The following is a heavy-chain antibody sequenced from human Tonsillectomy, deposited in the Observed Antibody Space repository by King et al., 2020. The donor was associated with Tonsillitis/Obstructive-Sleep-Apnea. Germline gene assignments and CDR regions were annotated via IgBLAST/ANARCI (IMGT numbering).Heavy chain of an antibody. CDR2: ISAYNGNT. CDR3: AGGPHSGSYRPLYFDY. V-gene: IGHV1-18*01. Sequence: VQLVESGAEVKKPGASVKVSCKASGYTFTSYGIIWVRQSPGQGLEWMGWISAYNGNTNYAQKLQGRVTMTTDTCTSTAYMELRSLRSDDTAVYYCAGGPHSGSYRPLYFDYWGQGTLVTVSS. CDR1: GYTFTSYG. D-gene: IGHD1-26*01. J-gene: IGHJ4*02.